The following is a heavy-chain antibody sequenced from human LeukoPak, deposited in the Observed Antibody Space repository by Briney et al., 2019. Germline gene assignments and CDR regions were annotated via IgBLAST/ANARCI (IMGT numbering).Heavy chain of an antibody. Sequence: GGSLRLSCAASGFTFSSSWMGWVRQAPGKGLEWLANIKQDGSGKNYVDSVKGRFTISRDNAKNSLYLQMSSLRAEDTAVYYCARGGYSRWDSWGQGALVTVSS. CDR1: GFTFSSSW. V-gene: IGHV3-7*01. J-gene: IGHJ4*02. CDR3: ARGGYSRWDS. D-gene: IGHD2-21*01. CDR2: IKQDGSGK.